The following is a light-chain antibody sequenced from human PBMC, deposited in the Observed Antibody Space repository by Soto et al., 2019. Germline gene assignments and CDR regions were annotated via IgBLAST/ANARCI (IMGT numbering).Light chain of an antibody. CDR3: QQADSLPLVT. V-gene: IGKV1-12*01. Sequence: IQLTQSPSTLYGHPGDRVTITCRVSQTISTWLAWYQQKPGKAPKLLIYAASSLFSGVPSRFSGSGSGTDFTLTISSLQPEDFATYYCQQADSLPLVTFGQRARLEIK. J-gene: IGKJ5*01. CDR1: QTISTW. CDR2: AAS.